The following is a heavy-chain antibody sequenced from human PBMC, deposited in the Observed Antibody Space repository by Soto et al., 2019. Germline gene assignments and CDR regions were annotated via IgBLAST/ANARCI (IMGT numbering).Heavy chain of an antibody. CDR1: GGTFSSYA. D-gene: IGHD2-15*01. J-gene: IGHJ5*02. Sequence: SVKVSCKASGGTFSSYAISWVRQAPGQGLEWMGGIIPIFGTANYAQKFQGRVTITADESTSTAYMELSSLRSEDTAVYYCAREALAANLVYCSGGGCHSHWFDPWGQGTLVTVSS. CDR3: AREALAANLVYCSGGGCHSHWFDP. V-gene: IGHV1-69*13. CDR2: IIPIFGTA.